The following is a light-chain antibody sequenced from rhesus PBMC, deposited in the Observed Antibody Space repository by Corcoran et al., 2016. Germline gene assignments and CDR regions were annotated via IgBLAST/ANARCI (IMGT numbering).Light chain of an antibody. V-gene: IGKV1-69*01. CDR2: RAS. CDR3: QQNDNSPLT. CDR1: QGISNW. Sequence: DIQMTQSPSSLSASVGDRVTITCRASQGISNWLAWYQQKPGKAPNLLIYRASNLKTGVPSRLSGSGSGTEFTLTISSLLPEDIGTYFCQQNDNSPLTFGQWTKVEIQ. J-gene: IGKJ1*01.